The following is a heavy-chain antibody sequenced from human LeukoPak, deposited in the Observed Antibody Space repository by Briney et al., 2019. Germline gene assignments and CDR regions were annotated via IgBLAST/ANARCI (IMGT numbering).Heavy chain of an antibody. V-gene: IGHV3-30*04. CDR1: GFTFSSYA. D-gene: IGHD6-6*01. Sequence: GGSLRLSCAASGFTFSSYAMHWVRQAPGKGLEWVAVIPYDGSNKYYADSVKGRFTISRDNSKNTLYLQMNSLRAEDTAVYYCARGGSSFDDAFDIWGQGTMVTVSS. CDR3: ARGGSSFDDAFDI. J-gene: IGHJ3*02. CDR2: IPYDGSNK.